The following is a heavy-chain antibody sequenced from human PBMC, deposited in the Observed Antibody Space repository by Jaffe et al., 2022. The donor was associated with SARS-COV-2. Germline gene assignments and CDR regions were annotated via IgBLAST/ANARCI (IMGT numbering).Heavy chain of an antibody. CDR1: GYSISSAYY. CDR3: ARVGRGIAVSFDY. D-gene: IGHD6-19*01. J-gene: IGHJ4*02. V-gene: IGHV4-38-2*02. Sequence: QVQLQESGPGLVKPSETLSLTCTVSGYSISSAYYWGWIRQPPGKGLEWIGSIYHSGSTYYNPSLKSPVTISVDTSKNHFSLKLSSVTAADTAVYYCARVGRGIAVSFDYWGQGTLVTVSS. CDR2: IYHSGST.